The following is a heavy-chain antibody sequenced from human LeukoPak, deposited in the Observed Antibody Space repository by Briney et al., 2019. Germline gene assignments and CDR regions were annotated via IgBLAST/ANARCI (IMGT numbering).Heavy chain of an antibody. J-gene: IGHJ5*02. D-gene: IGHD1-26*01. CDR3: ARSIVGATSWFDP. Sequence: PGGSLRLSCAASGFTVSSNYMSWVRQAPGKGLEWVSVIYSGGSTYYADSVKGRFTISRDNSKNTLYPQMNSLRAEDTAVYYCARSIVGATSWFDPWGQGTLVTVSS. CDR1: GFTVSSNY. V-gene: IGHV3-53*01. CDR2: IYSGGST.